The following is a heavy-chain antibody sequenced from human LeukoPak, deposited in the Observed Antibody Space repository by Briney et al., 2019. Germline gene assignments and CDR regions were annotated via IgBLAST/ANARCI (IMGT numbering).Heavy chain of an antibody. D-gene: IGHD6-19*01. J-gene: IGHJ4*02. Sequence: PGGSLRLSCAASGFTFSNYDMSWVRQAPGKGLEWVSGISSSGGTTYYADSVKGRFTISRDNSKNTLCLQMNSLRAEDTAVYYCAKPSGGSSSRGYFDYWGQGTLVTVSS. CDR3: AKPSGGSSSRGYFDY. V-gene: IGHV3-23*01. CDR2: ISSSGGTT. CDR1: GFTFSNYD.